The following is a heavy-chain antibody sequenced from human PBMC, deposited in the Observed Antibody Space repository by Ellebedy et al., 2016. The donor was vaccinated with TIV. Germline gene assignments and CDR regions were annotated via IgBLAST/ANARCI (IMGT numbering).Heavy chain of an antibody. CDR2: IIPIFGTA. D-gene: IGHD4-23*01. Sequence: SVKVSXXASGGTFSSYAISWVRQAPGQGLEWMGGIIPIFGTANYAQKFQGRVTITADESTSTAYMELSSLRSEDTAVYYCARVRETTVVTQYWYFDLWGRGTLVTVSS. CDR1: GGTFSSYA. J-gene: IGHJ2*01. V-gene: IGHV1-69*13. CDR3: ARVRETTVVTQYWYFDL.